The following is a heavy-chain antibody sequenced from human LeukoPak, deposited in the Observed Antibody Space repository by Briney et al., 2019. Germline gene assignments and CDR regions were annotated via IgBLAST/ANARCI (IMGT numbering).Heavy chain of an antibody. CDR2: IKQDGSEK. CDR3: ARDRGIAVVGAPIDY. J-gene: IGHJ4*02. Sequence: GGSLRLSCAASGFMLSSYWMSWVRQAPGKGLEWVANIKQDGSEKYYVDSVKGRFTISRDNAKNSLFLQMNRLRAEDTAVYYCARDRGIAVVGAPIDYWGQGTLVTVSS. CDR1: GFMLSSYW. D-gene: IGHD6-19*01. V-gene: IGHV3-7*01.